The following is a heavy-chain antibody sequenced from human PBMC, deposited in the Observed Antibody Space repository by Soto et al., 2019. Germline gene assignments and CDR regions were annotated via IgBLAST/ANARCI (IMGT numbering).Heavy chain of an antibody. D-gene: IGHD1-1*01. CDR3: ARSEGIGWLQSTATPFDY. Sequence: SETLSLTCAVYGGSFSGYYWSWIRQPPGKGLEWIGEINHSGSTNYNPSLKSRVTISVDTSKNQFSLKLSSVTAADTAVYYCARSEGIGWLQSTATPFDYWGQGTLVTVSS. CDR1: GGSFSGYY. V-gene: IGHV4-34*01. CDR2: INHSGST. J-gene: IGHJ4*02.